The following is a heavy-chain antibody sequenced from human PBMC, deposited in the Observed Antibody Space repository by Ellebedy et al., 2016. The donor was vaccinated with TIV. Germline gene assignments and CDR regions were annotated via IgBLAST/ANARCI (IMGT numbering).Heavy chain of an antibody. J-gene: IGHJ4*02. Sequence: GESLKISCAASGFTFSSYSMNWVRQAPGKGLEWVSFISSSSGNIYYADSVEGRFTISRDNAQNSLYLHMNNLRAEDTAVYYCARDPNSPGDTGYGDYWGQGVVVTVST. D-gene: IGHD5-12*01. CDR2: ISSSSGNI. CDR1: GFTFSSYS. V-gene: IGHV3-48*04. CDR3: ARDPNSPGDTGYGDY.